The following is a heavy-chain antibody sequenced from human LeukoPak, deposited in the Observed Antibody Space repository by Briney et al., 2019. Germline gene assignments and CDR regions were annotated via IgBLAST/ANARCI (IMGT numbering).Heavy chain of an antibody. J-gene: IGHJ6*02. CDR2: ISDDTSNK. D-gene: IGHD5-18*01. Sequence: TGGSLRLSCAASGFTFSNYGMHWVRQAPGKGLEWLAVISDDTSNKYYTDSVKGRFTISRDNSKNTLYLQMNSLRPEDTAVYYCASFNGGGYSYDYYYYGMDVWGQGTTVTVSS. V-gene: IGHV3-30*03. CDR1: GFTFSNYG. CDR3: ASFNGGGYSYDYYYYGMDV.